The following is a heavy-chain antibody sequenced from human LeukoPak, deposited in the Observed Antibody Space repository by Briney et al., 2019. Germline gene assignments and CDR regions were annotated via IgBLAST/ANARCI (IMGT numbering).Heavy chain of an antibody. D-gene: IGHD1-1*01. Sequence: PGGSLRLSCAASGFTFSSYGMHWVRQAPGKGLEWVAFIRYDGSNKYYADSVKGRFTISRDNSKNTLYLQMNSLRAEDTAVYYCAKDRNRYNWNDGGYWGQGTLVTVSS. CDR1: GFTFSSYG. CDR3: AKDRNRYNWNDGGY. V-gene: IGHV3-30*02. CDR2: IRYDGSNK. J-gene: IGHJ4*02.